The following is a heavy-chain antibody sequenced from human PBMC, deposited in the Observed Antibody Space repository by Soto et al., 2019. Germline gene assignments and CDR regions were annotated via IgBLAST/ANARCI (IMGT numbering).Heavy chain of an antibody. J-gene: IGHJ4*02. CDR3: ASERSAQYFDF. CDR1: GGTFSSHG. Sequence: QVQLVQSGTVVQRRGSSVKVSCQASGGTFSSHGMAWVRQAPGQGLEWMGGIIPTFGTPTYAPKSQGRVTFTADKSTNTAYMELSSLRSEDTGVYYCASERSAQYFDFWGQGTLITVSS. V-gene: IGHV1-69*06. CDR2: IIPTFGTP. D-gene: IGHD1-26*01.